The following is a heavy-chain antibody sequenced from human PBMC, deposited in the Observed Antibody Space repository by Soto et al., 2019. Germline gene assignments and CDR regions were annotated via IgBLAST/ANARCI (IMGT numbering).Heavy chain of an antibody. D-gene: IGHD2-2*01. Sequence: QVQLQQWGAGLLKPSETLSLTCAVYGGSFSGYYWSWIRQPPGQGLEWLGEINHSGSTNYNPSLKSRVTISVDTSKNQCSLKLSSVTAADTAVYYCARDSIVVVPAAMSRSAFDIWGQGTMVTVSS. CDR2: INHSGST. CDR1: GGSFSGYY. CDR3: ARDSIVVVPAAMSRSAFDI. V-gene: IGHV4-34*01. J-gene: IGHJ3*02.